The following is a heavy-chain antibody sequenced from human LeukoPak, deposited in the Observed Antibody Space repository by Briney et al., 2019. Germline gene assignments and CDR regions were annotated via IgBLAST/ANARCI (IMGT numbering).Heavy chain of an antibody. CDR1: GFTFSSYW. V-gene: IGHV3-7*01. CDR2: IKQDGSEK. Sequence: GGSLRLSCAASGFTFSSYWMSWVRQAPGKGLEWVANIKQDGSEKYYVDSVKSRFTISRDNAKNSLYLQMNSLRAEDTAVYYCAVDTAMVPPAVYGGQGTLVTVSS. D-gene: IGHD5-18*01. CDR3: AVDTAMVPPAVY. J-gene: IGHJ4*02.